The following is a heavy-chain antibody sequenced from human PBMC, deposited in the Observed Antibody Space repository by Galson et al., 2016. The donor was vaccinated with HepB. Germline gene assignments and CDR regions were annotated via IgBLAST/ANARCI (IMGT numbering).Heavy chain of an antibody. CDR1: GFTFSSYS. V-gene: IGHV3-21*01. CDR3: ARGGTEYTLDAFDF. CDR2: ISSGGSHK. Sequence: SLRLSCAASGFTFSSYSMNWVRQAPGKGLEWVSSISSGGSHKYYSDSLKGRFTISRDNARNSLYLQMNSLGAEDTAVYYCARGGTEYTLDAFDFWGQGTMVTVSS. J-gene: IGHJ3*01. D-gene: IGHD3-16*01.